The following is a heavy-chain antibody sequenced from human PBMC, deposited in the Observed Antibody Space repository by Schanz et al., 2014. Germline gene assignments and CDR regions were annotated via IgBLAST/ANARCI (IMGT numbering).Heavy chain of an antibody. CDR3: ARDRTAESYYSAGPPIDY. V-gene: IGHV3-23*01. J-gene: IGHJ4*02. D-gene: IGHD1-26*01. Sequence: EVQLLESGGGLVQPGGSLRLSCAASGFGFSSYSMNWVRQAPGKGLEWVSAISGGGGTTYYTDSVKGRFTISRDNSKNTLFLQMNSLRAEDTAVYYCARDRTAESYYSAGPPIDYWGQGTLVTVSS. CDR1: GFGFSSYS. CDR2: ISGGGGTT.